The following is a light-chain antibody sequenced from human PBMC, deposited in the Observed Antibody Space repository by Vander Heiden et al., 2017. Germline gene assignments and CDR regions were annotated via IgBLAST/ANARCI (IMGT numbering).Light chain of an antibody. CDR1: QSISSW. CDR2: KAS. J-gene: IGKJ4*01. Sequence: DIQMTQSTSTLSASVGDRVTITCRGSQSISSWLAWYQQKPGKAPKLLIYKASSLESGVPSRFSGSGSGTEFTLTISSLQPDDFATYYCQQYNSYLTFGGGTKVEIK. V-gene: IGKV1-5*03. CDR3: QQYNSYLT.